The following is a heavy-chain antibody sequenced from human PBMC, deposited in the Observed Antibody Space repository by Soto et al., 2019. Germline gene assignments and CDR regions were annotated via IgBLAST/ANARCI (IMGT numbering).Heavy chain of an antibody. D-gene: IGHD6-13*01. CDR1: GGTFSSYA. Sequence: ASVKVSCKASGGTFSSYAISWVRQAPGQGLEWMGGIIPIFGTANYAQKFQGRVTITADESTSTAYMELSSLRSEDTAVYYCARSNIAEAPVAGMDVWGQGTTVTVSS. CDR3: ARSNIAEAPVAGMDV. J-gene: IGHJ6*02. V-gene: IGHV1-69*13. CDR2: IIPIFGTA.